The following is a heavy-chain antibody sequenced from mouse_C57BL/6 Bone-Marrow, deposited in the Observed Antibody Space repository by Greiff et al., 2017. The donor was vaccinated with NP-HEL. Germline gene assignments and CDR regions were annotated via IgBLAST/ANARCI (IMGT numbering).Heavy chain of an antibody. CDR1: GYTFTSYG. CDR3: TTYGSSYGY. D-gene: IGHD1-1*01. J-gene: IGHJ2*01. V-gene: IGHV1-81*01. Sequence: VQLQQSGAELARPGASVKLSCKASGYTFTSYGISWVKQRTGQGLEWIGEIYPRSGNTYYNEKFKGKATLTADKSSSTAYMELRSLTNEDSAVYYCTTYGSSYGYWGQGTTLTVSS. CDR2: IYPRSGNT.